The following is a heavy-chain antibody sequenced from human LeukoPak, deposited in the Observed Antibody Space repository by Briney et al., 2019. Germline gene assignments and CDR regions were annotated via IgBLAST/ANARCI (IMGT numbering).Heavy chain of an antibody. V-gene: IGHV3-30-3*01. CDR2: ISYDGSNK. D-gene: IGHD5-24*01. CDR1: GFTFSSYA. J-gene: IGHJ1*01. CDR3: ARVDGYNSEYFQH. Sequence: GRSLRLSCAASGFTFSSYAMHWVRQAPGKGLECVAVISYDGSNKYYADSVKGRFTISRDNSKNTLYLQMNSLRAEDTAVYYCARVDGYNSEYFQHWGQGTLVTVSS.